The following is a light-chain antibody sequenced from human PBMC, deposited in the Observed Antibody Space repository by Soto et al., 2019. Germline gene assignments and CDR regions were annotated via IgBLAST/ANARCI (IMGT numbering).Light chain of an antibody. CDR3: SSYTTSSALDDV. J-gene: IGLJ1*01. CDR2: EVS. Sequence: QSALTQPASLSGSPGQSITISCTGTSGDVGDYNSVSWYQQHPGKAPKLLIYEVSNRPSGVSNRFSGSKSGNTASLTISGLQTDDEADYYCSSYTTSSALDDVFGTGTKLTVL. CDR1: SGDVGDYNS. V-gene: IGLV2-14*01.